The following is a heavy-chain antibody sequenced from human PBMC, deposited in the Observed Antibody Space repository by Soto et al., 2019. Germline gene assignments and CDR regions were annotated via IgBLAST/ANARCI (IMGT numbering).Heavy chain of an antibody. J-gene: IGHJ4*02. CDR1: GYTFTDHY. CDR2: IHPNSGET. Sequence: ASVKVSCKASGYTFTDHYINWVRQAPGHAPEYMGWIHPNSGETNYAQKFQGRVTITADESTSTAYMELSSLRSEDTAVYYCARLQSTHSYWGQGTLVTVSS. V-gene: IGHV1-2*02. CDR3: ARLQSTHSY.